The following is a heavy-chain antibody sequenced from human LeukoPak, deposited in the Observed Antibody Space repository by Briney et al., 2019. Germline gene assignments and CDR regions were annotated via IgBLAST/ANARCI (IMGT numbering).Heavy chain of an antibody. V-gene: IGHV4-34*01. CDR2: IDHSGST. CDR1: GGSISSYY. D-gene: IGHD6-13*01. J-gene: IGHJ5*02. CDR3: ARGSRPTLNWFDP. Sequence: PSETLSLTCTVSGGSISSYYWSWIRQPPGKGLEWIGEIDHSGSTNYNPSLKSRVTISVDTSKNQFSLKLSSVTAADTAVYYCARGSRPTLNWFDPWGQGTLVTVSS.